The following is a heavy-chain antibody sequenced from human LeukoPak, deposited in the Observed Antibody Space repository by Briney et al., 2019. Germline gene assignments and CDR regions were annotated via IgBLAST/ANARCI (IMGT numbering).Heavy chain of an antibody. CDR3: AREGYDILTGNYDDY. Sequence: SETLSLTCAVYGGSFRGYYWSWIRQPPGKGLEWIGEITHSGSTNYNPSLKSRVTISADTSKNQFSLKLSSVTAADTAGYYCAREGYDILTGNYDDYWGQGTLVTVSS. CDR2: ITHSGST. V-gene: IGHV4-34*01. J-gene: IGHJ4*02. CDR1: GGSFRGYY. D-gene: IGHD3-9*01.